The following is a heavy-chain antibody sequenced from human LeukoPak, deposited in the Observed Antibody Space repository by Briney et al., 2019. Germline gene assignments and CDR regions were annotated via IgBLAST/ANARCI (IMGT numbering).Heavy chain of an antibody. J-gene: IGHJ4*02. D-gene: IGHD3-10*01. CDR3: ASLYGSGSYMEDY. V-gene: IGHV4-61*01. CDR2: IYYSGST. CDR1: GGSISSGSYY. Sequence: SQTLSLTCTVSGGSISSGSYYWSWIRQPPGKGLEWIGYIYYSGSTNYNPSLKSRVTISVDTSKNQFSLKLSSVTAADTAVYYCASLYGSGSYMEDYWGQGTLVTVSS.